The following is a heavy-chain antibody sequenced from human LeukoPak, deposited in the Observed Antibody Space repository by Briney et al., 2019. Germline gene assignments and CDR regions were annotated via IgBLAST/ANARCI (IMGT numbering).Heavy chain of an antibody. D-gene: IGHD3-10*02. J-gene: IGHJ6*02. Sequence: GGSLRLSCAASGLTFKNFAMSWVRQAPGKGLEWLAVTSGDEDSTHYADSVRGHFVISTDNSKNTSFLHMNGLRAEDTAVYYCARDLHYYVAMDVWGQGTTVTVSS. V-gene: IGHV3-23*01. CDR3: ARDLHYYVAMDV. CDR2: TSGDEDST. CDR1: GLTFKNFA.